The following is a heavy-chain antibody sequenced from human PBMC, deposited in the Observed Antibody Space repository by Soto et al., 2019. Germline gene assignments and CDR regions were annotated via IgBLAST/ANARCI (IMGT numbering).Heavy chain of an antibody. CDR1: GFTVSSNY. J-gene: IGHJ4*02. CDR2: IYSGGST. V-gene: IGHV3-66*01. D-gene: IGHD6-13*01. Sequence: GGSLILSCAASGFTVSSNYMSWVRQAPGKGLEWVSVIYSGGSTYYADSVKGRFTISRDNSKNTLYLQMNSLRAEDTAVYYCASTYSSSWNAYWGQGTLVTVSS. CDR3: ASTYSSSWNAY.